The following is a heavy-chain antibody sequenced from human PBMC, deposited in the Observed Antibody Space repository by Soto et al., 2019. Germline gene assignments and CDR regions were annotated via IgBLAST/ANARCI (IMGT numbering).Heavy chain of an antibody. CDR2: IKQDGSEK. Sequence: PGGSLRLSCAASGFTFSSYWMSWVRQAPGKGLEWVANIKQDGSEKYYVDSVKGRFTISRDNAKNSLYLQMNSLRAEDTAVYYCARDQSAYYDILTGYYTEGMDVWGQGTTVTVSS. CDR1: GFTFSSYW. CDR3: ARDQSAYYDILTGYYTEGMDV. V-gene: IGHV3-7*01. J-gene: IGHJ6*02. D-gene: IGHD3-9*01.